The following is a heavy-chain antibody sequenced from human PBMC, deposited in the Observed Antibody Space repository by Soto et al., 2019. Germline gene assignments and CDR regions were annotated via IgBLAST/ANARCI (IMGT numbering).Heavy chain of an antibody. CDR3: ASGATWGTGYNWLDP. V-gene: IGHV4-34*01. CDR2: INHSGST. D-gene: IGHD3-16*01. Sequence: QVQLQQWGAGLLKPSETLSLTCAVYGGSFSGYYWSWIRQPPGKGLEWIGEINHSGSTNYNPSLKSRLTMSVDMSKNQFSLKLSSVTAADTAVYYCASGATWGTGYNWLDPWGQGTLVTVSS. CDR1: GGSFSGYY. J-gene: IGHJ5*02.